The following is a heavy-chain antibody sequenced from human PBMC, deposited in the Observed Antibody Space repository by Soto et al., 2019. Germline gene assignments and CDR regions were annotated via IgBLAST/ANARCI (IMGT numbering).Heavy chain of an antibody. Sequence: SSVKVSCKVSGYTLTELSMHWVRQAPGKGLEWMGGFDPEDGETIYAQKFQGRVTMTEDTSTDTAYVELSSLRSEDTAVYYCATSGSIFGVVIQRWFDPWGQGTLVTVSS. CDR1: GYTLTELS. V-gene: IGHV1-24*01. CDR2: FDPEDGET. D-gene: IGHD3-3*01. CDR3: ATSGSIFGVVIQRWFDP. J-gene: IGHJ5*02.